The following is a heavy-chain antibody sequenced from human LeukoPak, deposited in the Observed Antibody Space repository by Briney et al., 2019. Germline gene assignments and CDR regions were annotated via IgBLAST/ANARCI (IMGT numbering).Heavy chain of an antibody. J-gene: IGHJ4*02. CDR1: GFTFSSYS. CDR2: ISSSSSYI. D-gene: IGHD1-26*01. CDR3: AARLSSSGSYHNDFDY. V-gene: IGHV3-21*01. Sequence: PGGSLRLSCAASGFTFSSYSMNWVRQAPGKGLEWVSSISSSSSYIYYADSVKGRFTISRDNAKNSLYLQMNSLRAEDTAVYYCAARLSSSGSYHNDFDYWGQGTLVTVSS.